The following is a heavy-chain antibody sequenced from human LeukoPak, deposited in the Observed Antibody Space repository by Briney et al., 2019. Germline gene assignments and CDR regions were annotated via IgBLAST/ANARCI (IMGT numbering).Heavy chain of an antibody. CDR1: GFTVSSNY. CDR3: AKFTYYYDSSAYYHFDY. CDR2: IYSGGST. D-gene: IGHD3-22*01. V-gene: IGHV3-66*01. J-gene: IGHJ4*02. Sequence: GGSLRLSCAASGFTVSSNYMSWVRQAPGKGLEWVSVIYSGGSTYYADSVKGRFTISRDNSKNTLYLQMNSLRAEDTAVYFCAKFTYYYDSSAYYHFDYWGQGTLVTVSS.